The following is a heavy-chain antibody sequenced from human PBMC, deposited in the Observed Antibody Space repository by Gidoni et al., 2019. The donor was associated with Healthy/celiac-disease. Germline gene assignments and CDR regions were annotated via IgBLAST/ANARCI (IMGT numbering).Heavy chain of an antibody. Sequence: QVQLVESGGGVVQPGRSLRLSCAASGFPFSSYAMHWVRQAPGKGLELVAVRWYDGSNKYYADSVKGRFTISRDNSKNTLYLQMNSRRAEDTAVYYCARFSVGYSSGSGGYYYYGMDVWGQGTTVTVSS. CDR1: GFPFSSYA. CDR3: ARFSVGYSSGSGGYYYYGMDV. J-gene: IGHJ6*02. D-gene: IGHD6-19*01. V-gene: IGHV3-33*01. CDR2: RWYDGSNK.